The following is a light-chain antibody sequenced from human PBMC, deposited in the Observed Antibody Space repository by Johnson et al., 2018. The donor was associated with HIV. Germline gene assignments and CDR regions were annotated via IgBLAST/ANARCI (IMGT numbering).Light chain of an antibody. CDR3: GTWDSSLSAYV. CDR2: DNN. Sequence: QSVLTQPPSVSAAPGQKVTISCSGSSSNIGNNYVSWYKQLPGTAPKLLIYDNNKRPSGIPDRFSGSKSGTSATLGITGLQPADEADYYCGTWDSSLSAYVFGTGTKVTVL. CDR1: SSNIGNNY. J-gene: IGLJ1*01. V-gene: IGLV1-51*01.